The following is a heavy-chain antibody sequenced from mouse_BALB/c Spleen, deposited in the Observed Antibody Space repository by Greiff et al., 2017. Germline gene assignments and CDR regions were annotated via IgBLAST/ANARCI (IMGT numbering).Heavy chain of an antibody. CDR2: MWAGGST. Sequence: QVQLKESGPGLVAPSQSLSITCTVSGFSLANYGVHWFRQPPGKGLEWLGVMWAGGSTNYNSALMSRLSISKDNSMSQVFLKMNSLQTDDTAMYYCARITTARYFDVWGAGTTVTVSS. CDR1: GFSLANYG. D-gene: IGHD1-2*01. V-gene: IGHV2-9*02. J-gene: IGHJ1*01. CDR3: ARITTARYFDV.